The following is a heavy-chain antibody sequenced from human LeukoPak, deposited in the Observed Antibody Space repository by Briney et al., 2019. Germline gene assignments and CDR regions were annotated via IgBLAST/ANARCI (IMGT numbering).Heavy chain of an antibody. Sequence: GVLLLSCAASGLSFIGYAMNWVRQAAGEGLQWGSTISGSGGSTYYADSVQGRFTISRDNTENTIHLQMNSLRVEDTALYFCVKRSRDGYNSPLDNWGQGTLVTVSS. V-gene: IGHV3-23*01. CDR3: VKRSRDGYNSPLDN. CDR1: GLSFIGYA. J-gene: IGHJ4*02. CDR2: ISGSGGST. D-gene: IGHD5-24*01.